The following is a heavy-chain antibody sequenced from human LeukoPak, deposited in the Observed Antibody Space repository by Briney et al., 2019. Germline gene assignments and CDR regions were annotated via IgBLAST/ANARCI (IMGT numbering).Heavy chain of an antibody. CDR3: AREGDSSSPGGSPFDY. V-gene: IGHV3-30*02. Sequence: GGSLRLSCAASGFTFSSYGMHWVRQAPGKGLGWVAFIRYDGSNKYYADSVKGRFTISRDNSKNTLYLQMNSLRAEDTAVYYCAREGDSSSPGGSPFDYWGQGTLVTVSS. J-gene: IGHJ4*02. D-gene: IGHD6-6*01. CDR2: IRYDGSNK. CDR1: GFTFSSYG.